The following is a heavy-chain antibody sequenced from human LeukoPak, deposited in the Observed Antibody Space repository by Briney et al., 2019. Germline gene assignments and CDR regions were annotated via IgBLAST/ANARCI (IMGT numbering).Heavy chain of an antibody. CDR1: GGSISSSNYC. CDR2: IYYSGST. CDR3: ASGSSSGLLGWFDP. D-gene: IGHD6-13*01. J-gene: IGHJ5*02. V-gene: IGHV4-39*01. Sequence: SETLSLTCTVSGGSISSSNYCWGWIRQPPGKGLEWIGSIYYSGSTYYNPSLKSRVTIYVDTSKNQFSLKPNSVTAADTAMYYWASGSSSGLLGWFDPWGQGTLVTVSS.